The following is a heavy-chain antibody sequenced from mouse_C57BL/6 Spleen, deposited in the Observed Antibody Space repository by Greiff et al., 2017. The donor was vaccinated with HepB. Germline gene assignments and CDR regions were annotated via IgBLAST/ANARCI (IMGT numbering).Heavy chain of an antibody. Sequence: EVQVVESGGDLVKPGGSLKLSCAASGFTFSSYGMSWVRQTPDKRLEWVATISSGGSYTYYPDSVKGRFTISRDNAKNTLYLQMSSLKSEDTAMYYCAREGKLLLRGNYFDYWGQGTTLTVSS. V-gene: IGHV5-6*01. J-gene: IGHJ2*01. D-gene: IGHD1-1*01. CDR2: ISSGGSYT. CDR3: AREGKLLLRGNYFDY. CDR1: GFTFSSYG.